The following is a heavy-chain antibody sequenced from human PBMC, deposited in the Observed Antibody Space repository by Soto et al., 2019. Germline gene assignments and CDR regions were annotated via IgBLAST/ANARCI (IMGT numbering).Heavy chain of an antibody. CDR1: GGTFSSYA. CDR3: ARGVLRFLEWLPDYFDY. D-gene: IGHD3-3*01. J-gene: IGHJ4*02. V-gene: IGHV1-69*13. CDR2: IIPIFGTA. Sequence: SVKVSCKASGGTFSSYAISWVRQAPGQGLGWMGGIIPIFGTANYAQKFQGRVTITADESTSTAYMELSSLRSEDTAVYYCARGVLRFLEWLPDYFDYWGQGTLVTVSS.